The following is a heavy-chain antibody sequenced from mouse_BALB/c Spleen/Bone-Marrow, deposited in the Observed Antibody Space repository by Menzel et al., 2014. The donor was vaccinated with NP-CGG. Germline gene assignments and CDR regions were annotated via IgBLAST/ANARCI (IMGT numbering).Heavy chain of an antibody. V-gene: IGHV5-9-4*01. J-gene: IGHJ3*01. Sequence: EVQLVESGGGLVKSGGSLKLSCAASGFTFSNYAMSWVRQSPEKRLEWVAEISSGGSYIYYPDTLTGRFTISRDNAKNTLYLEMGSLRSEDTAMYYCSSYAYWGQGTLVTVSA. CDR3: SSYAY. CDR2: ISSGGSYI. CDR1: GFTFSNYA. D-gene: IGHD2-12*01.